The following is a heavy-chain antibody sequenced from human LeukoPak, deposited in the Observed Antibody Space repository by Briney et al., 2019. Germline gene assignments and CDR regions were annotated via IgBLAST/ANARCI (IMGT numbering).Heavy chain of an antibody. J-gene: IGHJ5*02. D-gene: IGHD3-3*01. Sequence: SETLSLTCTVSGGSISSGRYYRSWIRQPAGEGLEWIGRIYTSGSTNYNPSLKSRVTISVDTSKNQFSLKLSSVTAGDTDVCYCVRWWTTTFGVVYNWFDPSRERTQVTVCS. CDR2: IYTSGST. CDR1: GGSISSGRYY. V-gene: IGHV4-61*02. CDR3: VRWWTTTFGVVYNWFDP.